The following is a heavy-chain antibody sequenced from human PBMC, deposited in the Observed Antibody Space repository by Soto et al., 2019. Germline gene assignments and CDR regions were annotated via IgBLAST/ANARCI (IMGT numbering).Heavy chain of an antibody. CDR1: GGSFSGYY. J-gene: IGHJ4*01. CDR3: AIGSLGRARISDFWSSYKTTYFDY. D-gene: IGHD3-3*01. CDR2: INHSGST. Sequence: SETLSLTCAVYGGSFSGYYWSWIRQPPGKGLEWIGEINHSGSTNYNPSLKSRVTISVDTSKHQFSLKLSSVTAADTAVYYCAIGSLGRARISDFWSSYKTTYFDYGGQGALVTISS. V-gene: IGHV4-34*01.